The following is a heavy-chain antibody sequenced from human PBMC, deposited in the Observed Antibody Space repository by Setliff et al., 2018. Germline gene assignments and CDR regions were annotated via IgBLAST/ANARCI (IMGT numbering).Heavy chain of an antibody. CDR1: GYTLTSYG. J-gene: IGHJ4*02. Sequence: ASVKVSCKASGYTLTSYGVTWVRQAPGQGLEWMGWISNRNGETNYAQRFQDRITISRDTSATTVHMELSSLRSDDTAVYYCARMSTSGPHYDYWGQGTLVTVSS. CDR3: ARMSTSGPHYDY. V-gene: IGHV1-18*01. D-gene: IGHD2-8*02. CDR2: ISNRNGET.